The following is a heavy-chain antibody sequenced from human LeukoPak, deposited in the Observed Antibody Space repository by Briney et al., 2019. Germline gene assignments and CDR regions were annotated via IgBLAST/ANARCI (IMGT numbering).Heavy chain of an antibody. CDR1: GYTFTSYY. J-gene: IGHJ3*02. D-gene: IGHD3-22*01. V-gene: IGHV1-46*01. CDR3: ARVRDYDSSGYDIDAFDI. CDR2: INPSGGST. Sequence: GASVKVSCKASGYTFTSYYMHWVRQAPGQGLEWMGIINPSGGSTSYAQKFQGRVTMTRDMSTSTVYMELSSLRSEDTAVYYCARVRDYDSSGYDIDAFDIWGQGTMVTVSS.